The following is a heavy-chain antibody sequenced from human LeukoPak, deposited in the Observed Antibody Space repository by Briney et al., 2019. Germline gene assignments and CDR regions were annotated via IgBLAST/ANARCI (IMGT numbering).Heavy chain of an antibody. CDR2: IYSGVST. Sequence: GRSLRLSCAASGFTLSSNYMSWVRQAPGKGLEWVSVIYSGVSTYYADSVKGRFTISRDNSKNTLYLQMNSLRAEDTAVYYCARGSDGDNFNWGQGTLVTVSS. CDR1: GFTLSSNY. CDR3: ARGSDGDNFN. V-gene: IGHV3-53*01. D-gene: IGHD5-24*01. J-gene: IGHJ4*02.